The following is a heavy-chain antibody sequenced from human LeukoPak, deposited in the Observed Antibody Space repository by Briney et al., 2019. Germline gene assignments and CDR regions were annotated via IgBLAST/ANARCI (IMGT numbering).Heavy chain of an antibody. CDR3: AKDFRIGYSAHFDY. D-gene: IGHD2-21*01. Sequence: GGSLRLSCVGSGFTFRSHAMSWVRQAPEKGLEFVSGIYENGGTTYYADSVKGWFSISRDNSKNTLYLQMDSLRGEDTAVYYCAKDFRIGYSAHFDYWGQGALVTVSS. CDR1: GFTFRSHA. J-gene: IGHJ4*02. CDR2: IYENGGTT. V-gene: IGHV3-23*01.